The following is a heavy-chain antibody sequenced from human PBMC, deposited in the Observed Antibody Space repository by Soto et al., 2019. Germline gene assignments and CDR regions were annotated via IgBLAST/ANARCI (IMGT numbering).Heavy chain of an antibody. CDR3: ARETVNTGDYYYYMDV. J-gene: IGHJ6*03. Sequence: GGSLRLSCAASGFTFSSYSMNWVRQAPGKGLEWVSYISSSSSTIYYADSVKGRFTFSRDNAKNSLYLQMNSLRAEDTAVYYCARETVNTGDYYYYMDVWGKGTTVTVSS. CDR1: GFTFSSYS. V-gene: IGHV3-48*01. CDR2: ISSSSSTI. D-gene: IGHD4-17*01.